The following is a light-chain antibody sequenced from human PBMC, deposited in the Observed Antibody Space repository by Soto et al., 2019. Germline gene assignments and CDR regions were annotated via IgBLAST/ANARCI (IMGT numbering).Light chain of an antibody. V-gene: IGKV3-20*01. CDR1: QTVNRNY. CDR3: QQYIDSPGT. CDR2: GVS. J-gene: IGKJ1*01. Sequence: EIRLTQSPGTLALSPGDVATLSCRASQTVNRNYLAWYHRRPGQPPRILIYGVSNRASGVPDRFSGDGSGTEFTLTIGRLDPDDFGVYYCQQYIDSPGTLGQGTRVEVK.